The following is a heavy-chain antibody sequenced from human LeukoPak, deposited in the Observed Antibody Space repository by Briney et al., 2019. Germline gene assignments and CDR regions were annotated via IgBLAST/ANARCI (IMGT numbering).Heavy chain of an antibody. Sequence: GGSLRLSCAASGFTFDDYAMHWVRQAPGKGLERVSGISWNSGSIGYADSVKGRFTISRDNAKNSLYLQMNSLRAEDTALYYCAKAIRGYSYGSGAGAYYYGMDVWGQGTTVTVSS. V-gene: IGHV3-9*01. CDR2: ISWNSGSI. CDR1: GFTFDDYA. J-gene: IGHJ6*02. D-gene: IGHD5-18*01. CDR3: AKAIRGYSYGSGAGAYYYGMDV.